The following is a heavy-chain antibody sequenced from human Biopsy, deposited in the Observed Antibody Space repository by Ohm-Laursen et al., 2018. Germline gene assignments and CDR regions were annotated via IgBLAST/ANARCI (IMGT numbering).Heavy chain of an antibody. CDR1: TGTFDSYG. CDR3: AREAIGYQLPCDD. CDR2: IIPILRTT. Sequence: ASVKVSCKTSTGTFDSYGVTWVRQAPGQGLEWMGRIIPILRTTTYAPKFQGRVTFTADKSSSTAYLELSSLTSEDTAMFYCAREAIGYQLPCDDWGQGTLVTVSS. V-gene: IGHV1-69*04. D-gene: IGHD2-2*03. J-gene: IGHJ4*02.